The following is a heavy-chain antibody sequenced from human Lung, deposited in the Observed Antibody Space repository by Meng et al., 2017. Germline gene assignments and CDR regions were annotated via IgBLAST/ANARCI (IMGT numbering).Heavy chain of an antibody. CDR3: ARDLDYNYGGF. V-gene: IGHV1-2*06. J-gene: IGHJ4*02. Sequence: QVQLVQSGAEGKKPGASVKGSCKASGYTFTDYYMHWVRQAPGQGLEWMGRINPKTGGTEFAQKFQGRVTMTRDTSISTFYMELSRLRSDDTAVYYCARDLDYNYGGFWGQGTLVTVSS. D-gene: IGHD4-23*01. CDR1: GYTFTDYY. CDR2: INPKTGGT.